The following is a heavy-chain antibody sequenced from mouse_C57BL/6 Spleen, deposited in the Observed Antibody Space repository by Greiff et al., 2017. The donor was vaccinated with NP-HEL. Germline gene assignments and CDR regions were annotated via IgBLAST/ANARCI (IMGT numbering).Heavy chain of an antibody. CDR1: GYSITSGYY. CDR2: ISYDGSN. D-gene: IGHD1-1*01. CDR3: ASSSYLYFDY. J-gene: IGHJ2*01. V-gene: IGHV3-6*01. Sequence: DVHLVESGPGLVKPSQSLSLTCSVTGYSITSGYYWNWIRQFPGNKLEWMGYISYDGSNNYNPSLKNRISITRDTSKNQFFLKLNSVTTEDTATYYCASSSYLYFDYWGQGTTLTVSS.